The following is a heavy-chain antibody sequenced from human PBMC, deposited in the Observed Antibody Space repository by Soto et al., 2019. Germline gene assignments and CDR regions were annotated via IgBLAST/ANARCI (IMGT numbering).Heavy chain of an antibody. J-gene: IGHJ4*02. CDR1: GGSFSGYY. CDR2: INHSGST. V-gene: IGHV4-34*01. D-gene: IGHD6-19*01. CDR3: ARGLGIAVAGKYFDY. Sequence: WETLSLTCAVYGGSFSGYYWSWIRQPPGKGLEWIGEINHSGSTNYNPSLKSRVTISVDTSKNQFSLKLSSVTAADTAVYYCARGLGIAVAGKYFDYWGQGTLVTVSS.